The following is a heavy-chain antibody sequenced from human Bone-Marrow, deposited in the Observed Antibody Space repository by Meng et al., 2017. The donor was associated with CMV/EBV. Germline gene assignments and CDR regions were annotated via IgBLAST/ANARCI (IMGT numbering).Heavy chain of an antibody. J-gene: IGHJ4*02. CDR3: AKDREDIAAASDGFDY. CDR2: IRYDGSNK. V-gene: IGHV3-30*02. D-gene: IGHD6-13*01. CDR1: GFTFSSYS. Sequence: GESLKISCAASGFTFSSYSMNWVRQAPGKGLEWVAFIRYDGSNKYYADSVKGRFTISRDNSKNTLYLQMNSLRAEDTAVYYCAKDREDIAAASDGFDYWGQGTLVTVSS.